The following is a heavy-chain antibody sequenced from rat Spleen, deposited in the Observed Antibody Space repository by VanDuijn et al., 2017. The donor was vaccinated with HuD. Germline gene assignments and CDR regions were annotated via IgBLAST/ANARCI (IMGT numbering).Heavy chain of an antibody. V-gene: IGHV5-7*01. Sequence: EVQLVESDGGLVQPGRSLKLSCAASGFTFSDYYMAWVRQAPTKGLEWVATISYDGSNTYYRDSVKGRFTISRDNAKSTLYLQMDSLRSEDTATYYCARKGIVMPYWYFDFWGPGTMVTVSS. CDR2: ISYDGSNT. J-gene: IGHJ1*01. D-gene: IGHD1-11*01. CDR1: GFTFSDYY. CDR3: ARKGIVMPYWYFDF.